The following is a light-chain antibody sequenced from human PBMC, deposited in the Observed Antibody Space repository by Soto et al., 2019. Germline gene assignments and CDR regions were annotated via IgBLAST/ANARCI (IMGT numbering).Light chain of an antibody. CDR2: EVS. J-gene: IGLJ3*02. CDR1: SSDVGGYNF. V-gene: IGLV2-14*01. CDR3: SSYAPSRTWL. Sequence: QSVLTQPASVSGSPGQSITISCTGTSSDVGGYNFVSWYQHHPGRAPKLIIYEVSNRPSGLSDRLSGSKCGNTASLSISGLQPEDEADYYCSSYAPSRTWLFGGGTKVTVL.